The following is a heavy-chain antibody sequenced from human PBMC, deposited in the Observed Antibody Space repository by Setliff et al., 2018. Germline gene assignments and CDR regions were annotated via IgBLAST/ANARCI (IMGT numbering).Heavy chain of an antibody. D-gene: IGHD2-2*01. Sequence: GSLRLSCAASGFILSPYGMHWVRQAPGKGLEWVAVIWYDGSNKYYADSVKGRFTISRDNSKNTLYLQMNSLRAEDTAVYYCAKAIAPIVVVPAAMLEAYWGQGTLVTVSS. J-gene: IGHJ4*02. CDR2: IWYDGSNK. CDR3: AKAIAPIVVVPAAMLEAY. CDR1: GFILSPYG. V-gene: IGHV3-33*06.